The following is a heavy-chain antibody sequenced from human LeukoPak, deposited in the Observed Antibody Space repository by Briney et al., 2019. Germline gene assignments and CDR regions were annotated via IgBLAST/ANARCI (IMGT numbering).Heavy chain of an antibody. CDR1: GFTVSSNY. D-gene: IGHD3-9*01. Sequence: GGSLRLSCAASGFTVSSNYMSWVRQAPGKGLEWVSVIYSGGNTYYADSVKGRFTISRHNSKNTLYLQMNSLRAEDTAVYYCARYGDILTGYSPYYYGMDVWGRGTTVTVSS. CDR2: IYSGGNT. J-gene: IGHJ6*02. V-gene: IGHV3-53*04. CDR3: ARYGDILTGYSPYYYGMDV.